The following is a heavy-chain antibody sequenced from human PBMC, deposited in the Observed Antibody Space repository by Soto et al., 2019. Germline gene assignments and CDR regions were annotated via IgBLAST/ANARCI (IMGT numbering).Heavy chain of an antibody. CDR2: INHSGST. CDR1: GGSFSAYY. J-gene: IGHJ5*02. V-gene: IGHV4-34*01. CDR3: ARHRTGTSRIFEENWFDP. Sequence: SETLSLTCAVYGGSFSAYYWSWIRQPPGKGPEWIGEINHSGSTDYNPSLEARVTISVDTSKKQFSLKLNSVTAADTAVYYCARHRTGTSRIFEENWFDPWGQGTLVTVSS. D-gene: IGHD3-3*01.